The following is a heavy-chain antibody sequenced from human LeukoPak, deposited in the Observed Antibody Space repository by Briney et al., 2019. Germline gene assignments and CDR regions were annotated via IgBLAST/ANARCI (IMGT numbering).Heavy chain of an antibody. Sequence: PSETLSLTCAVYGGSFSGYYWSWIRQPPGKGLEWIGEINHSGSTNYNPSLKSRVTISVDTSKNQFSLKLSSVTAADTAVYYCATEYLGGDAFDIWGQGTMVTVSS. V-gene: IGHV4-34*01. CDR2: INHSGST. D-gene: IGHD2/OR15-2a*01. CDR1: GGSFSGYY. CDR3: ATEYLGGDAFDI. J-gene: IGHJ3*02.